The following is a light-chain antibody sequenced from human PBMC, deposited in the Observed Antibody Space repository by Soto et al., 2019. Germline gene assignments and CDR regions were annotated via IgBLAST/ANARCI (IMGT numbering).Light chain of an antibody. Sequence: EIVLTQSPGTLSLSPGERATLSCRASQSVSSSYLAWYQHKPGQAPRLLISGTSSRATGIPDRFSGSGAGTDFTLTISRLEPEDFAVYYCQQYGSSGTFGQGTKVDIK. CDR1: QSVSSSY. J-gene: IGKJ1*01. CDR3: QQYGSSGT. V-gene: IGKV3-20*01. CDR2: GTS.